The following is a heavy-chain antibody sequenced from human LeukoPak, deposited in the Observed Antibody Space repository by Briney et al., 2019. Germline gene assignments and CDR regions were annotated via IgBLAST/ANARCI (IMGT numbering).Heavy chain of an antibody. CDR3: AIWFGELSGYYYYYYGMDV. Sequence: ASVTVSCKASGYTFTGYYMHWVRQAPGQGLEWMGRINPNSGGTNYAQKSQGRVTMTRDTSISTAYMELSRLRSDDTAVYYCAIWFGELSGYYYYYYGMDVWGQGTTVTVSS. CDR2: INPNSGGT. V-gene: IGHV1-2*06. CDR1: GYTFTGYY. J-gene: IGHJ6*02. D-gene: IGHD3-10*01.